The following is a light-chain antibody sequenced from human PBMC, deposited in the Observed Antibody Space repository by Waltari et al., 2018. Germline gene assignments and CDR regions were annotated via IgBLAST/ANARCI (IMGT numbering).Light chain of an antibody. V-gene: IGKV3-20*01. Sequence: EIVLTQSPGTLSLSPGERATLSCRASQSVSSSYLAGYQQRPGQAPRLLIYGAASRSTGMPDRFSGSVSGTDFTLTISRLEPEDFAVYYCQQYGSSPPWTFGQGTKVEIK. CDR1: QSVSSSY. CDR3: QQYGSSPPWT. J-gene: IGKJ1*01. CDR2: GAA.